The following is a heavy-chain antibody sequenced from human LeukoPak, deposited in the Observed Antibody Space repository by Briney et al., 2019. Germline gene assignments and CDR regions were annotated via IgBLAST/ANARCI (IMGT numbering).Heavy chain of an antibody. CDR1: GGSISSYY. J-gene: IGHJ6*02. V-gene: IGHV4-59*08. CDR3: ARIPFGYSSGWYYGMDV. CDR2: IYYSGST. D-gene: IGHD6-19*01. Sequence: PSETLSLTCTVSGGSISSYYWSWIRQPPGKGLEWIGYIYYSGSTNYNPSLKSRVTISVDTSKNQFSLKLSSVTAADTAVHYCARIPFGYSSGWYYGMDVWGQGTTVTVSS.